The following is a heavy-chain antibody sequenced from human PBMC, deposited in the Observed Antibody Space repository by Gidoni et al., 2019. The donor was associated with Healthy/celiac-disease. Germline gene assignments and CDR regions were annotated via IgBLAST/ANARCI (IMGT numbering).Heavy chain of an antibody. CDR1: GFTFSSYA. D-gene: IGHD3-3*01. Sequence: EVQLLESGGGLVQPGGSLRLSCAASGFTFSSYAMSWVRQAPGKGLEWVSAISGSGGSTYYADSVKGRFTISRDNSKNTLYLQMNSLRAEDTAVYYCAKVENYDFWSGYYGHYYYGMDVRGQGTTVTVSS. CDR3: AKVENYDFWSGYYGHYYYGMDV. CDR2: ISGSGGST. J-gene: IGHJ6*02. V-gene: IGHV3-23*01.